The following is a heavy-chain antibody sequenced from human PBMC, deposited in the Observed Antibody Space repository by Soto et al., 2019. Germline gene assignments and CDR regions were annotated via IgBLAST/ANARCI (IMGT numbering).Heavy chain of an antibody. D-gene: IGHD2-2*01. Sequence: EVQLVESGGGLVKPGGSLRLSCAASGFTFSNAWMNWVRQAPGKGLEWVGRIKSKTDGGTTDYAAPVKGRFTISRDDSKNTLYLQMNSLTTEDTAVYYCTTDPGYIVVVPAAFDYWGQGTLVTVSS. CDR3: TTDPGYIVVVPAAFDY. CDR2: IKSKTDGGTT. J-gene: IGHJ4*02. CDR1: GFTFSNAW. V-gene: IGHV3-15*07.